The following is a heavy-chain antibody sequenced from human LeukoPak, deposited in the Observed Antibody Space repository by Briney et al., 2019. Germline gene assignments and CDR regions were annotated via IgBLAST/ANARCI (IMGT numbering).Heavy chain of an antibody. CDR2: INTNTGNP. CDR1: GYTFTSYA. Sequence: ASVKVSCKASGYTFTSYAMNWVRQAPGQGLEWMGWINTNTGNPTYAQGFTGRFVFSLDTSVSTAYLQISSLKAEDTAVYYCAREALRYYDSSGYPLRHWGQGTLVTVSS. CDR3: AREALRYYDSSGYPLRH. D-gene: IGHD3-22*01. J-gene: IGHJ4*02. V-gene: IGHV7-4-1*02.